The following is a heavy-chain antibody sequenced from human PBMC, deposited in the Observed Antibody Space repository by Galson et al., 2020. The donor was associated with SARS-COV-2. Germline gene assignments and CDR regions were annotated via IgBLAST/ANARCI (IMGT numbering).Heavy chain of an antibody. CDR1: GFTFSSYS. Sequence: GGSLRLSCAASGFTFSSYSMNWVRQAPGKGLEWVSYISSSSSTIYYADSVKGRFTISRDNSKNTLYLQMGSLRVEDMAVYYCARDRAGVADYWGQGTLVTVSS. CDR2: ISSSSSTI. J-gene: IGHJ4*02. V-gene: IGHV3-48*01. D-gene: IGHD6-13*01. CDR3: ARDRAGVADY.